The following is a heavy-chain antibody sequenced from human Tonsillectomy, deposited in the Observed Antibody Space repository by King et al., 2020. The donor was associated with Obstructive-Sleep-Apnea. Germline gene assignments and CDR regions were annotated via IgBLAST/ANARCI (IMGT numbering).Heavy chain of an antibody. D-gene: IGHD6-19*01. CDR1: GFTFSRYW. J-gene: IGHJ4*02. V-gene: IGHV3-7*01. CDR2: IKQDGSEK. Sequence: VQLVESGGGLVQPGGSLRLSCAASGFTFSRYWMSWVRQAPGKGLEWVANIKQDGSEKYYVDSVKGRFTISRDNAKNSLYLQMNSLRAEDTAVYYCARDRAVAGLIFDYWGQGTLVTVSS. CDR3: ARDRAVAGLIFDY.